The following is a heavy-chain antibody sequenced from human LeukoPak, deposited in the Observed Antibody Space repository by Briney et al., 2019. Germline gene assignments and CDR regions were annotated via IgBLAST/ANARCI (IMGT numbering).Heavy chain of an antibody. CDR2: VNQDGGAQ. V-gene: IGHV3-7*03. CDR1: GFPFSNYW. CDR3: ARAASNSSGWDHDAFDI. Sequence: GGSLRLSCAVSGFPFSNYWMTWVRQAPGKGLEWVANVNQDGGAQYYADSVKGRFTISRDDAKNSLYLQMNSLRAEDTALYHCARAASNSSGWDHDAFDIWGQGTMVTVSS. D-gene: IGHD6-19*01. J-gene: IGHJ3*02.